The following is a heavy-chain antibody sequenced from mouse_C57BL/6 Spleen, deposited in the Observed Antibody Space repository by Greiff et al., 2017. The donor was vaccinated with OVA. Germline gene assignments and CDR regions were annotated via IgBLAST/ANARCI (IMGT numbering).Heavy chain of an antibody. V-gene: IGHV1-49*01. CDR2: FTMYSDAT. J-gene: IGHJ1*03. CDR3: ARDGNYGYFDV. D-gene: IGHD2-1*01. Sequence: LQQSGAELVRPGSSVKLSCKDSSFAFMASAMHWVKQRPGHGLEWIGSFTMYSDATEYSENFKGKATLTANTSSSTAYMELSSLTSEDSAVYYCARDGNYGYFDVWGTGTTVTVSS. CDR1: SFAFMASA.